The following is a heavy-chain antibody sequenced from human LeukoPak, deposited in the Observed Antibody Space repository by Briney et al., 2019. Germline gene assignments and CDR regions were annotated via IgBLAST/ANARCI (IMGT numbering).Heavy chain of an antibody. Sequence: GGSLRLSCSASGFTFSSYAMHWVRQPPPKGLQYVSAIRGDGGSTYYAVAVKGRFTISRDNSKNTLYLQMSSLRAEDTAVYYCVKDRYSGHWGLFDYWGQGTLVTVSS. D-gene: IGHD5-12*01. CDR1: GFTFSSYA. V-gene: IGHV3-64D*09. J-gene: IGHJ4*02. CDR2: IRGDGGST. CDR3: VKDRYSGHWGLFDY.